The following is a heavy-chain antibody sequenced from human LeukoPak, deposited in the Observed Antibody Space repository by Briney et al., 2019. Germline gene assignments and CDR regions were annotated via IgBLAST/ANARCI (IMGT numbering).Heavy chain of an antibody. CDR1: GGTFSRYA. D-gene: IGHD2-21*01. V-gene: IGHV1-69*13. J-gene: IGHJ5*02. Sequence: ASVNVSCKASGGTFSRYAISWVRQAPGQGLEWMGGIIPIFGTANYAQKFQGRVTITADESTSTAYMELSSLRSEDTAVYYCASQCGGDCRPWFDPWGQGTLVTVSS. CDR3: ASQCGGDCRPWFDP. CDR2: IIPIFGTA.